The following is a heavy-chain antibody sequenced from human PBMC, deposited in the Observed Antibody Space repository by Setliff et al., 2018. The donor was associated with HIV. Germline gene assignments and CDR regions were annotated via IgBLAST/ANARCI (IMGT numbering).Heavy chain of an antibody. D-gene: IGHD3-3*01. V-gene: IGHV4-4*09. CDR1: GASISSYY. J-gene: IGHJ4*02. CDR2: IYTSGIT. Sequence: SETLSLTCTVSGASISSYYWSWIRQPPGKGLEWIGYIYTSGITNYNPSLKSRVTMSIDTSKNQFSLKLSSVTAADTAVYYCARHTNHHDYWGQGTLVTVSS. CDR3: ARHTNHHDY.